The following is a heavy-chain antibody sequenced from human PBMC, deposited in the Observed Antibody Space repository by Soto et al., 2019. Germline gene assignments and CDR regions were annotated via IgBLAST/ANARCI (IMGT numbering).Heavy chain of an antibody. V-gene: IGHV3-30-3*01. CDR2: ISYDGSNK. CDR3: ARVYYDSSGYQYYFDY. D-gene: IGHD3-22*01. Sequence: QVRLVESGGGVVQPGRSLRLSCAASGFTFSSYAMHWVRQAPGKGLEWVAVISYDGSNKYYADSVKGRFTISRDNSKNTPYQQMNSLRAEDTAVYYCARVYYDSSGYQYYFDYWGQETLVTVSS. CDR1: GFTFSSYA. J-gene: IGHJ4*02.